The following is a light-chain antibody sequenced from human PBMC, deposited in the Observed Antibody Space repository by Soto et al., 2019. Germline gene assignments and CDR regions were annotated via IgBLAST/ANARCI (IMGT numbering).Light chain of an antibody. CDR1: QTISSW. CDR2: AAS. V-gene: IGKV1-12*01. J-gene: IGKJ1*01. Sequence: DIQMTQSPSSVSASVGERVTITCRASQTISSWSAWYQQKPGKAPKLLIYAASRMQSGVPSRFSGSGSGTDFTLTISSLQAEDFATYYCQESYSTPRWTFGQGTKVDI. CDR3: QESYSTPRWT.